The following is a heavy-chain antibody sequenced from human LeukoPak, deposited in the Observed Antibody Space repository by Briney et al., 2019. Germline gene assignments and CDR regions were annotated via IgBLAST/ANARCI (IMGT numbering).Heavy chain of an antibody. D-gene: IGHD6-13*01. CDR2: INHSGST. J-gene: IGHJ4*02. CDR3: ATGYMGIAAVGTQGNNPFAY. Sequence: SETLSLTCAVYGGSFSGYYWSWIRQPPGKGLEWIGEINHSGSTNYNPSLKSRVTISVDTSKNQFSLKLSSVTAADTAVYYCATGYMGIAAVGTQGNNPFAYWGQGTLVTVSS. CDR1: GGSFSGYY. V-gene: IGHV4-34*01.